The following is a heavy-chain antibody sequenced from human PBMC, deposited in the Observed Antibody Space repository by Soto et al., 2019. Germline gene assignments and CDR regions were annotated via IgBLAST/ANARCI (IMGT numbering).Heavy chain of an antibody. J-gene: IGHJ4*02. CDR2: ISYDGSNK. Sequence: ESGGGVVQPGRSLRLSCAASGFTFSSYGMHWVRQAPGQGLEWVAVISYDGSNKYYADSVKGRFTISRDNSKNTLYLQMNSLRAEDTAVYYCAKGAKSRLLWFGVAWGQGTLVTVSS. CDR3: AKGAKSRLLWFGVA. D-gene: IGHD3-10*01. CDR1: GFTFSSYG. V-gene: IGHV3-30*18.